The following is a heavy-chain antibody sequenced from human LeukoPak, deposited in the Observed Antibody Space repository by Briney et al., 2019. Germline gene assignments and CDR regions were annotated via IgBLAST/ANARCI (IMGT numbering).Heavy chain of an antibody. CDR1: GGSISSSSYY. V-gene: IGHV4-39*01. CDR2: IYYSGST. CDR3: AGQYTVTKIHISWFDP. Sequence: SETLSLTCTVSGGSISSSSYYWGWIRQPPGKGLEWIGSIYYSGSTYYNPSLKSRVTISVDTSKNQFSLKLSSVTAADTAVYYCAGQYTVTKIHISWFDPWGQGTLVTVSS. J-gene: IGHJ5*02. D-gene: IGHD4-17*01.